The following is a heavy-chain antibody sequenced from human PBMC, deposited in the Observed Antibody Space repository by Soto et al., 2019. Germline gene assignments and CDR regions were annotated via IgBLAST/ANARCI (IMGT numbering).Heavy chain of an antibody. J-gene: IGHJ5*02. Sequence: SETLSLTCAVSGYSISSGYYWGWIRQPPGKGLEWIGSIYHSGSTYYNPSLKSRVTISVDTSKNQFSLKLSSVTAADTAVYYCARDARTYYDFWSGSYNWFDPWGQGTLVTV. CDR3: ARDARTYYDFWSGSYNWFDP. CDR2: IYHSGST. V-gene: IGHV4-38-2*02. CDR1: GYSISSGYY. D-gene: IGHD3-3*01.